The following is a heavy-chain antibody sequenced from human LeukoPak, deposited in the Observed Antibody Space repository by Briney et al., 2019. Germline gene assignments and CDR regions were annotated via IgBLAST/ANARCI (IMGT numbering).Heavy chain of an antibody. CDR1: GFTFSSYA. V-gene: IGHV3-23*01. CDR2: ISGSGGNT. D-gene: IGHD5-12*01. J-gene: IGHJ6*02. Sequence: AGGSLRLSCAASGFTFSSYAMSWVRQAPGKGLEWVSAISGSGGNTYYADSVKGRFTISRDNSKNTLYLQMNSLRAEDTAVYYCAKDVRGYSPGDYYGMDVWGQGTTVTVSS. CDR3: AKDVRGYSPGDYYGMDV.